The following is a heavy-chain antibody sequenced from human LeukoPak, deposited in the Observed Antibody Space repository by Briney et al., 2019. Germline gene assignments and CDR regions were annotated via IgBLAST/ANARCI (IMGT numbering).Heavy chain of an antibody. J-gene: IGHJ4*02. CDR1: GGSFSGYY. V-gene: IGHV4-34*01. CDR3: ARGGGYFNY. D-gene: IGHD3-16*01. CDR2: INHSGST. Sequence: SETLSLTCAVYGGSFSGYYWSWIRQPPGKGLEWIGEINHSGSTNYNPSLKSRVTISVDTSKNHFSLKLSSVTAADTAVYYCARGGGYFNYWGQGTLVTVSS.